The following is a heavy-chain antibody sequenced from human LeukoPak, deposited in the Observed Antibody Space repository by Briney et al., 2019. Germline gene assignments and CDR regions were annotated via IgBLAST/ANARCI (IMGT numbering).Heavy chain of an antibody. V-gene: IGHV1-2*02. D-gene: IGHD3-22*01. Sequence: GASVKVSCKASGYTFTANYMHWVRQAPGQGLEWMGWLNPNSGGTSYAQRFQGRVTMTRDTSISTAYMELSRLRSDDTAVYHCARANYFDTSGSWNWGQGTLVTISS. CDR1: GYTFTANY. CDR2: LNPNSGGT. CDR3: ARANYFDTSGSWN. J-gene: IGHJ4*02.